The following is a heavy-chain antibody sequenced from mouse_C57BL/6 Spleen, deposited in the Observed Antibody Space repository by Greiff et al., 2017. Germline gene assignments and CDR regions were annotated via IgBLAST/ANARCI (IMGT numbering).Heavy chain of an antibody. Sequence: VKLLQSGPGLVQPSQSLSITCTVSGFSLTSYGVHWVRQSPGKGLEWLGVIWSGGSTDYNAAFISRLSISKDKSKSQVFFKMNSLQADDTAIYYCARNRDYGSSYHWYFDVWGTGTTVTVSS. D-gene: IGHD1-1*01. CDR1: GFSLTSYG. CDR2: IWSGGST. V-gene: IGHV2-2*01. CDR3: ARNRDYGSSYHWYFDV. J-gene: IGHJ1*03.